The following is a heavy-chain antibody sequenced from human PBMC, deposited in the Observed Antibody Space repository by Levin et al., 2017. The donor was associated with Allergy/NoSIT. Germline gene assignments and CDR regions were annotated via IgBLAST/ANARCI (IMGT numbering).Heavy chain of an antibody. CDR1: GFTFSSYS. CDR3: ARDPYIVLMVYGGGYYYGMDV. J-gene: IGHJ6*02. Sequence: GGSLRLSCAASGFTFSSYSMNWVRQAPGKGLEWVSYISSSSSTIYYADSVKGRFTISRDNAKNSLYLQMNSLRAEDTAVYYCARDPYIVLMVYGGGYYYGMDVWGQGTTVTVSS. CDR2: ISSSSSTI. V-gene: IGHV3-48*01. D-gene: IGHD2-8*01.